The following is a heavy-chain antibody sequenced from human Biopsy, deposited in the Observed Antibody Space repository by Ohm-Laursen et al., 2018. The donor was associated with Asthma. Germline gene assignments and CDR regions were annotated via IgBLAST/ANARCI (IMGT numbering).Heavy chain of an antibody. CDR2: ISSTSTYI. Sequence: SLRLSCAASGFTFSTYSMNWVRQAPGKGLEWVSSISSTSTYIYYADSVKGRFTISRDNAKNSLYLQMNSLRAEDTAVYYCAKDVVWFRELGGMDVWGQGTTVTVSS. D-gene: IGHD3-10*01. J-gene: IGHJ6*02. CDR3: AKDVVWFRELGGMDV. V-gene: IGHV3-21*01. CDR1: GFTFSTYS.